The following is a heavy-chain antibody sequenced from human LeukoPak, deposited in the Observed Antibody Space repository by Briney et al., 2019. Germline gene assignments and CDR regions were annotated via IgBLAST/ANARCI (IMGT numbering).Heavy chain of an antibody. D-gene: IGHD3-10*01. CDR3: AKDGLVRGSPSGWFDP. CDR2: ISWNSGGI. Sequence: GGSLRLSCAASGFTFDDYGMHWVRQAPGKGLEWVSGISWNSGGIGYADSVKGRFTISRDNAKNSLYLQMNSLRAEDTALYYCAKDGLVRGSPSGWFDPWGQGTLVTVSS. V-gene: IGHV3-9*01. CDR1: GFTFDDYG. J-gene: IGHJ5*02.